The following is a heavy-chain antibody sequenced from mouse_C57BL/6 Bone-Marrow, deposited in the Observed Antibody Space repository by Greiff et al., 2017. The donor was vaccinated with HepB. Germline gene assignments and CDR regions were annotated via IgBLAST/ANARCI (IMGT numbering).Heavy chain of an antibody. CDR3: ARWASRLSWFAY. J-gene: IGHJ3*01. D-gene: IGHD2-12*01. V-gene: IGHV1-50*01. Sequence: QVQLQQPGAEFVKPGASVKLSCKASGYTFTSYWMQWVKQRPGQGLEWIGEIDPSDSYSNYNQKFKGKATLTVDTSSSTAYMQLSSLTSEDSAVYYCARWASRLSWFAYWGQGTLVTVSA. CDR1: GYTFTSYW. CDR2: IDPSDSYS.